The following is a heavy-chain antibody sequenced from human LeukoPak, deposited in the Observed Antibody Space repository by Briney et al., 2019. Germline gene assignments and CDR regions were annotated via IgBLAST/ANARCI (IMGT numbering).Heavy chain of an antibody. J-gene: IGHJ4*02. CDR3: ASIAAAGTQFDY. D-gene: IGHD6-13*01. CDR2: ISAYNGNT. Sequence: ASVTVSCKASGYTFTSYGISWVRQAPGQGLEWMGWISAYNGNTNYAQKLQGRVTMTTDTSTSTAYMELRSLRSDDTAVYYCASIAAAGTQFDYWGQGTLVTVSS. V-gene: IGHV1-18*04. CDR1: GYTFTSYG.